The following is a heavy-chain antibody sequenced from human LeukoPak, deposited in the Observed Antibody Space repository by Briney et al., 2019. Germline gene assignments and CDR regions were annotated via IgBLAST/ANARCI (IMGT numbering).Heavy chain of an antibody. J-gene: IGHJ4*02. CDR1: GFTFSSYA. CDR2: ISGSGGST. CDR3: AEVVELWFGELFPSYYFDY. Sequence: GGSLRLSCAASGFTFSSYAMSWVRQAPGKGLEWVSAISGSGGSTYYADSVKGRFTISRDNSKNTLYLQMNSLRAEDTAVYYCAEVVELWFGELFPSYYFDYWGQGTLVTVSS. V-gene: IGHV3-23*01. D-gene: IGHD3-10*01.